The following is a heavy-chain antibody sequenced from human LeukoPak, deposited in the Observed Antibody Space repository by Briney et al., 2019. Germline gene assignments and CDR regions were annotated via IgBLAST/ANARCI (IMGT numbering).Heavy chain of an antibody. CDR1: GFTFTNYA. Sequence: GGSLRLSCAASGFTFTNYAMTWVRQAPGKGLEWVAATVGIGPDTYHADSVKGRFTISRDNSKNILYLQMNSLTVDDTAVYYCTKASAARFLGVSSYPFDHGGRGTLVTVSS. J-gene: IGHJ4*02. CDR3: TKASAARFLGVSSYPFDH. D-gene: IGHD3-3*01. CDR2: TVGIGPDT. V-gene: IGHV3-23*01.